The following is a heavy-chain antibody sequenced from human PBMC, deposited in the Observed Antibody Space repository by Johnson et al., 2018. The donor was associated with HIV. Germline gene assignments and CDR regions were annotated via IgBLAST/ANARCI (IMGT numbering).Heavy chain of an antibody. V-gene: IGHV3-30*18. CDR2: MSYDGSNE. Sequence: QVQLVESGGGVVPPGRSLRVSCGASGFSFSSYDMHWVRQAPGKGLEWVAVMSYDGSNEYYADSVTGRFTVSRDNSKNTLFLEINSLRPEDTAVYYCVKERQLVRSFDIWGQGTMVTVSS. CDR1: GFSFSSYD. J-gene: IGHJ3*02. CDR3: VKERQLVRSFDI. D-gene: IGHD6-6*01.